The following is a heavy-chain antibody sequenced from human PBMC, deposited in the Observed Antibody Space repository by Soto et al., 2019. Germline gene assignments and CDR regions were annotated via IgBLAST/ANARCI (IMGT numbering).Heavy chain of an antibody. D-gene: IGHD3-3*01. V-gene: IGHV4-59*01. J-gene: IGHJ6*02. CDR3: ARDPADFWSGYSRGYYGMDV. CDR1: VGSSSSYY. CDR2: IYYSGST. Sequence: PSETLSLSCSVSVGSSSSYYWSWIRQPPGKGLEWIGYIYYSGSTNYNPSLKSRVTISVDTSKNQFSLKLSSVTAADTAVYYCARDPADFWSGYSRGYYGMDVWGQGTTVTVS.